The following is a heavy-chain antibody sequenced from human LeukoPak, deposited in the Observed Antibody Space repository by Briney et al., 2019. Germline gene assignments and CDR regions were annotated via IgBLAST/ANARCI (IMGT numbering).Heavy chain of an antibody. CDR2: INTNTGNP. J-gene: IGHJ4*02. Sequence: ASVKVSCKASGYTFTSYAMNWVRQAPGQGLEWMGWINTNTGNPTYAQGFTGRFVFSLDTSVSTAYLQISSLKAEDTAVYYCARGPSHKQWLIDIDYWGQGTLVTVSS. CDR1: GYTFTSYA. V-gene: IGHV7-4-1*02. D-gene: IGHD6-19*01. CDR3: ARGPSHKQWLIDIDY.